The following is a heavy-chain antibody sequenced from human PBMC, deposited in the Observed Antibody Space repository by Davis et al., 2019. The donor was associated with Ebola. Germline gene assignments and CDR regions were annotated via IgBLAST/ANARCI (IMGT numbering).Heavy chain of an antibody. Sequence: GESLKISCKGSGYSFTSYWIGWVRQMPGKGLEWMGIIYPGDSDTRYSPSFQGQVTISADKSISTAFLQWSSLKASDTALYYCARGPLFCTGGVCYTGFFDYWGQGTLVTVSS. CDR3: ARGPLFCTGGVCYTGFFDY. J-gene: IGHJ4*02. V-gene: IGHV5-51*01. CDR1: GYSFTSYW. D-gene: IGHD2-8*02. CDR2: IYPGDSDT.